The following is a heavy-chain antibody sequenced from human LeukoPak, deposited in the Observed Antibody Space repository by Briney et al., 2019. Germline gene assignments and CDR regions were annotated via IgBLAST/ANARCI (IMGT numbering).Heavy chain of an antibody. Sequence: SVKVSCKASGGTFSSYAVSSVRQAPGQGLEWMGGFIPIFGTANYAQKFQGRVTITADKSTSTAYMELSSLRSEDTAVYYCARAPLYSSGWTNYFDYWGQGTLVTVSS. J-gene: IGHJ4*02. D-gene: IGHD6-19*01. CDR3: ARAPLYSSGWTNYFDY. CDR1: GGTFSSYA. V-gene: IGHV1-69*06. CDR2: FIPIFGTA.